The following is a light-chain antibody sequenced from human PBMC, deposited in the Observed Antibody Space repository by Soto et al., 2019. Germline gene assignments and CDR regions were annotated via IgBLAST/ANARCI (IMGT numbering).Light chain of an antibody. CDR1: QSISSSY. Sequence: VLTQSSGTLSLSPGERATISCRASQSISSSYLAWYQHKPGQAPRLLIYGASSRATGIPHRFSGSGSGTDFTLTIRRLEPEDCGVYYCQQYGGSPPYTFGQGTRLEIK. J-gene: IGKJ2*01. V-gene: IGKV3-20*01. CDR2: GAS. CDR3: QQYGGSPPYT.